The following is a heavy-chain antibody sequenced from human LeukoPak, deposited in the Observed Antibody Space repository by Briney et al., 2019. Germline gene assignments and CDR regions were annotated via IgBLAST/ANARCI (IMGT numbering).Heavy chain of an antibody. D-gene: IGHD3-9*01. CDR3: ARDYYDILTGYYYYFDY. CDR1: GFSFSSYW. J-gene: IGHJ4*02. V-gene: IGHV3-74*01. CDR2: INSDGSST. Sequence: GGSLRLSCAASGFSFSSYWLSWVRQAPGKGLVWVSRINSDGSSTSYADSVKGRFTISRDNAKNTLYLQMNSLRAEDTAVYYCARDYYDILTGYYYYFDYWGQGTLVTVSS.